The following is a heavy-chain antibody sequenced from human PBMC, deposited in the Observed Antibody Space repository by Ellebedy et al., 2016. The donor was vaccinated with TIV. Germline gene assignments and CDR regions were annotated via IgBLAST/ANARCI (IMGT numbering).Heavy chain of an antibody. D-gene: IGHD4-23*01. J-gene: IGHJ2*01. Sequence: GESLKISCAASGIAVNRNYMTWVRQAPGKGLEWVSVFYSGGTAQYADSVTDRFVISSDTSKNTVFLEMNGLRGEDTAVYYCASARVETPYWYFDIWGRGTSVTVSS. CDR3: ASARVETPYWYFDI. CDR1: GIAVNRNY. CDR2: FYSGGTA. V-gene: IGHV3-66*01.